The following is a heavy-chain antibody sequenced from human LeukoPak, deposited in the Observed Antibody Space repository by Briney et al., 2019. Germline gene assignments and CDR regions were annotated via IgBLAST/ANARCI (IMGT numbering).Heavy chain of an antibody. CDR3: ARDRTLRFLDAGGMDV. D-gene: IGHD3-3*01. V-gene: IGHV4-30-4*01. J-gene: IGHJ6*02. Sequence: PSETLSLTCTVSGGSISSGDYYWGWFRRPPGKGLEWIGYIYYSGSTYYNPSLKSRVTISVDTSKNQFSLKLSSVTAADTAVYYCARDRTLRFLDAGGMDVWGQGTTVTVSS. CDR2: IYYSGST. CDR1: GGSISSGDYY.